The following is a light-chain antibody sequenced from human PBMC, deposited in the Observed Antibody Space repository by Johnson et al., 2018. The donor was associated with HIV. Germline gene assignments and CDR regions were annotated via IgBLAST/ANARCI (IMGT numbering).Light chain of an antibody. CDR3: GTWDSSPSAGCV. CDR2: ENN. CDR1: SSNIGNNY. V-gene: IGLV1-51*02. Sequence: QSVLTQSPSVSAAPGQKVTISCSGSSSNIGNNYVSWYQQFPGTSPKLLIYENNKRPSGIPDRFSGSKSGTSATLGITGLQTGDEADYYCGTWDSSPSAGCVFATGTKVTVL. J-gene: IGLJ1*01.